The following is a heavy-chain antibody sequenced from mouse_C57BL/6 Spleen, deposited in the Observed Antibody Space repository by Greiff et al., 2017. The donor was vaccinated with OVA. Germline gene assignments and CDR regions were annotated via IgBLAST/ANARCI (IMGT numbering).Heavy chain of an antibody. D-gene: IGHD1-1*01. V-gene: IGHV1-55*01. CDR3: ARSYYYGNSDEDY. CDR1: GYTFTSYW. CDR2: IYPGSGST. Sequence: QVQLQQPGAELVKPGASVKMSCKASGYTFTSYWITWVKQRPGQGLEWIGDIYPGSGSTNYNEKFKSKATLTVDTSSSTAYMQLSSLTSEDAAVFYCARSYYYGNSDEDYWGQGTTLTVSS. J-gene: IGHJ2*01.